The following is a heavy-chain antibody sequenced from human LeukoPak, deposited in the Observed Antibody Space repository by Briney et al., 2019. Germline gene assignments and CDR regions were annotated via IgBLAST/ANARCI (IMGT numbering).Heavy chain of an antibody. D-gene: IGHD3-22*01. Sequence: PGGSLRLSCAASGFTFSSYAMSWVRQAPGKGLEWVSAISGSGGSTYYADSVKGRFTISRDNSKNTLYLQMNSLRAEDTAVYYCAKTYDPNYYYGMDVWGQGTTVTVSS. V-gene: IGHV3-23*01. CDR2: ISGSGGST. CDR1: GFTFSSYA. J-gene: IGHJ6*02. CDR3: AKTYDPNYYYGMDV.